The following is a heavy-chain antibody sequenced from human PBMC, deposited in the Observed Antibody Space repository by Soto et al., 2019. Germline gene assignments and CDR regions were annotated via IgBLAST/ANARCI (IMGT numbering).Heavy chain of an antibody. CDR3: AHLPWQHLWRRAPVVY. V-gene: IGHV2-5*02. J-gene: IGHJ4*02. CDR2: IFWDDDK. D-gene: IGHD5-18*01. CDR1: GFSLSSSGVG. Sequence: SGPTLVNPTQTLTLTCTFSGFSLSSSGVGVGWIRQPPGEALEWLGIIFWDDDKRYSPSLKSRVTITKDTSKNQLVLTMTNMDLLDTATYYCAHLPWQHLWRRAPVVYWGQGTPVTVSS.